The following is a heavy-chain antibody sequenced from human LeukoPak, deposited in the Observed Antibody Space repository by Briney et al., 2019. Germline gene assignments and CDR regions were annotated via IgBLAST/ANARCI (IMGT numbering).Heavy chain of an antibody. CDR2: FSSSDGST. CDR3: AKTLGGNSLFFFDY. CDR1: GFTFSVSA. V-gene: IGHV3-23*01. J-gene: IGHJ4*02. Sequence: GGSLRLSCAATGFTFSVSAMTWVRQAPGKGLEWVSTFSSSDGSTYYADSVKGRFTISRDNSQNTLYLQMNSLRAEDTAVYYCAKTLGGNSLFFFDYWGQGTLVTVSS. D-gene: IGHD4-23*01.